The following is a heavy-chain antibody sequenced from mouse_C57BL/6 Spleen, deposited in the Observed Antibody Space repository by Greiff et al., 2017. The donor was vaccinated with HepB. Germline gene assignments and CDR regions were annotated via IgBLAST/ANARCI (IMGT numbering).Heavy chain of an antibody. CDR2: IDPSDSYT. CDR1: GYTFTSYW. V-gene: IGHV1-69*01. J-gene: IGHJ4*01. CDR3: ARMGYYGSSYDYYAMDY. D-gene: IGHD1-1*01. Sequence: QVQLQQPGAELVMPGASVKLSCKASGYTFTSYWMHWVKQRPGQGLEWIGEIDPSDSYTNYNQKFKGKSTLTVDKSSSTAYMQRSSLTSEDSAVYYCARMGYYGSSYDYYAMDYWGQGTSVTVSS.